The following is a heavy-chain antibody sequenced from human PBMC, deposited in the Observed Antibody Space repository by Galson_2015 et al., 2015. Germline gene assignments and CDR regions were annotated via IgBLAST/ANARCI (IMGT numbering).Heavy chain of an antibody. V-gene: IGHV3-23*01. Sequence: SLRLSCAASGFTFSSYAMSWVRQAPGKGLEWVSAISGSGGSTYYADSVKGRSTISRDNSKNTLYLQMNSLRAEDTAVYYCAKDPDQGYDSSDPDAFDIWGQGTMVTVSS. D-gene: IGHD3-22*01. CDR1: GFTFSSYA. CDR3: AKDPDQGYDSSDPDAFDI. J-gene: IGHJ3*02. CDR2: ISGSGGST.